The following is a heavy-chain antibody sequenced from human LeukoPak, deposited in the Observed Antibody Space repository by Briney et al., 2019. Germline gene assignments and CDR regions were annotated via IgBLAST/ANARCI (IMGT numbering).Heavy chain of an antibody. V-gene: IGHV3-15*04. CDR2: TVSEIDGGTT. J-gene: IGHJ6*02. D-gene: IGHD1-7*01. CDR1: GFTSNYAW. Sequence: GGSLRLSCAASGFTSNYAWMSWVRQVPGKGLEWVGQTVSEIDGGTTDYATPVKGRFTISRDDSKSTLYLQMNSLKIEDTAVYYCTTDEDWNYARKDVWGQGATVIVSS. CDR3: TTDEDWNYARKDV.